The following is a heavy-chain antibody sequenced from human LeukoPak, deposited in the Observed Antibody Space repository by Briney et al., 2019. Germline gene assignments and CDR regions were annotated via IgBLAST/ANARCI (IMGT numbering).Heavy chain of an antibody. CDR3: ARDQGKSRLLPGVY. Sequence: EASVKVSCKASGYTFTSYGISWVRQAPGQGLEWMGWISAYNGNTNYAQKLQGRVTMTTDTSTSTAYMELRSLRSDDTAVYYCARDQGKSRLLPGVYWGQGTLSPSPQ. V-gene: IGHV1-18*01. CDR2: ISAYNGNT. CDR1: GYTFTSYG. J-gene: IGHJ4*02. D-gene: IGHD2-15*01.